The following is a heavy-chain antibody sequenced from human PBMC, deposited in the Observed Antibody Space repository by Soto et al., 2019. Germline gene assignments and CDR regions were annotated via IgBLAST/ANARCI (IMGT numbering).Heavy chain of an antibody. CDR1: GFTFSSYG. Sequence: GGSLRLSCAASGFTFSSYGMHWVRQAPGKGLEWVAVISYDGSNKYYADSVKGRFTISRDNSKNTLYLQMNSLRAEDTAVYYCAKGQQLVPYYYYGMDVWGQGTTVTVSS. CDR3: AKGQQLVPYYYYGMDV. D-gene: IGHD6-13*01. V-gene: IGHV3-30*18. CDR2: ISYDGSNK. J-gene: IGHJ6*02.